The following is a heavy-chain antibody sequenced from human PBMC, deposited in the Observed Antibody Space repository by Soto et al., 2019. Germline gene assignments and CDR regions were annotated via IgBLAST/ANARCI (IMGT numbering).Heavy chain of an antibody. Sequence: EVQLVESGGGLVQPGGSLRLSCAASGFTFSDRSMHWIRQAPGKGLVWVSGIDNPGTGSTYADSVKARFTSSRDNAKNPLYPPMNSLRVKGTAVYYCARGWSAPDVWCKGTALTVSS. CDR3: ARGWSAPDV. CDR2: IDNPGTGS. D-gene: IGHD2-8*01. V-gene: IGHV3-74*01. CDR1: GFTFSDRS. J-gene: IGHJ6*04.